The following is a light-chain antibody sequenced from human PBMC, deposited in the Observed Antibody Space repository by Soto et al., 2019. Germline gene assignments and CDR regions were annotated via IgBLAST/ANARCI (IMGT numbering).Light chain of an antibody. J-gene: IGLJ1*01. CDR2: EVS. CDR1: SSDVGSYNY. V-gene: IGLV2-14*01. Sequence: LAQPASVSGSPGQSITISCTGTSSDVGSYNYVSWYQQHPGKAPKLMIYEVSDRPSGISSRFSGSKSGNTASLTISGLQTEDEADYYCSSYTSSSTLFGTGTKVTVL. CDR3: SSYTSSSTL.